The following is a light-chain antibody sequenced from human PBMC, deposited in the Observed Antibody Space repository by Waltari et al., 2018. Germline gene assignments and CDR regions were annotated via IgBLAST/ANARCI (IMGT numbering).Light chain of an antibody. CDR1: HSVFHGSNNKNF. CDR2: WAS. CDR3: QQYDTTPLT. J-gene: IGKJ4*01. Sequence: DILLPQSPVSLTVFLGGRATINRKSSHSVFHGSNNKNFLAWYQQKPGQPPKLLIYWASTRESGVPDRFSGSGSGTDFTLTISSLQAEDVAVYYCQQYDTTPLTFGGGTNVEIK. V-gene: IGKV4-1*01.